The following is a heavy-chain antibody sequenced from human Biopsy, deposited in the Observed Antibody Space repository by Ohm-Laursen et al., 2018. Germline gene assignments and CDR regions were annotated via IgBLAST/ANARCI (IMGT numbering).Heavy chain of an antibody. D-gene: IGHD3-22*01. CDR2: INAKTGDT. J-gene: IGHJ5*02. V-gene: IGHV1-2*02. CDR3: TRGGYYYDSLAYYYWFDP. Sequence: SSVKASCKASGYTFTGYHVHWVRQAPGQGLGWMGWINAKTGDTNYAQKFQGRVTMTRDTSISTAYVDLSSLRSDDTAVYYCTRGGYYYDSLAYYYWFDPWGQGTLVTVSS. CDR1: GYTFTGYH.